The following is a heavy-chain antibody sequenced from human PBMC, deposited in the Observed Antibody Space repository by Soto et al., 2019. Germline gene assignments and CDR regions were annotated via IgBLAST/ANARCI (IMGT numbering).Heavy chain of an antibody. CDR3: AKFMIVVAAPDI. CDR2: ISYDGSNK. Sequence: PGGSLRLSCAASGFTFSSYGMHWVRQAPGKGLEWVAVISYDGSNKYYADSVKGRFTISRDNSKNTLYLQMNSLRAEDTAVYYCAKFMIVVAAPDIWGQGTLVTVSS. V-gene: IGHV3-30*18. D-gene: IGHD3-22*01. CDR1: GFTFSSYG. J-gene: IGHJ4*02.